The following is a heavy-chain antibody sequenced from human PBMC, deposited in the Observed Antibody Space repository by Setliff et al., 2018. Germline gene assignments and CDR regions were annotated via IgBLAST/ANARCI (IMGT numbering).Heavy chain of an antibody. Sequence: PGGSLRLSCAASDLNFDKYWMTWVRQAPGKGLEWVAMIWADPNSNTKYYADSVKGRFSVSRDNSRNTVFLQMTGLRAEDTALYYCTRDPPGSGWSFDYWGQGALVTVSS. V-gene: IGHV3-33*07. CDR2: IWADPNSNTK. CDR1: DLNFDKYW. D-gene: IGHD6-19*01. J-gene: IGHJ4*02. CDR3: TRDPPGSGWSFDY.